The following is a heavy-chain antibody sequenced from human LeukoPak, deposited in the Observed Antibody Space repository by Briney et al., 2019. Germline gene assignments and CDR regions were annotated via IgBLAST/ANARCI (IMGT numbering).Heavy chain of an antibody. V-gene: IGHV1-18*01. CDR1: GYTFTSYG. CDR3: ARVAHYYDSSGYAHVAFDI. J-gene: IGHJ3*02. Sequence: ASVKVSCKASGYTFTSYGISWVRQAPGQGLEWMGWISAYNGNTNYAQKLQGRVTMTTDTSTSTAYMELRSLRSDDTAVYYSARVAHYYDSSGYAHVAFDIWGQGTMVTVSS. CDR2: ISAYNGNT. D-gene: IGHD3-22*01.